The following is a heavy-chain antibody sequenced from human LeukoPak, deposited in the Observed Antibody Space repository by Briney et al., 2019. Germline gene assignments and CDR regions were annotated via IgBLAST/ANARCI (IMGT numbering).Heavy chain of an antibody. CDR2: IYHSGST. CDR3: ARGVYDSSGYYCDY. V-gene: IGHV4-38-2*02. J-gene: IGHJ4*02. Sequence: SETLSLTCTVSGYSISSGYYWGWIRRPPGKGLEWIGSIYHSGSTYYNPSLKSRVTISVDTSKNQFSLKLSSVTAVDTAVYYCARGVYDSSGYYCDYWGQGTLVTVSS. CDR1: GYSISSGYY. D-gene: IGHD3-22*01.